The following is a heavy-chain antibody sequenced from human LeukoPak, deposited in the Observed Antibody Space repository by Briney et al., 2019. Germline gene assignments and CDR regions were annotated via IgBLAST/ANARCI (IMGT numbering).Heavy chain of an antibody. J-gene: IGHJ3*02. D-gene: IGHD3-22*01. V-gene: IGHV5-51*01. CDR2: IYPGDSHP. CDR3: ARRVNYYDSSGYYYQGAFDI. Sequence: KFGESLKISCKGSGYNFTSYWIGWVRRMPGKGLEWMGIIYPGDSHPRYSPSFQGHVTISADKSVTTAYLQWSSLKASDTAIYYCARRVNYYDSSGYYYQGAFDIWGQGTMVTVSS. CDR1: GYNFTSYW.